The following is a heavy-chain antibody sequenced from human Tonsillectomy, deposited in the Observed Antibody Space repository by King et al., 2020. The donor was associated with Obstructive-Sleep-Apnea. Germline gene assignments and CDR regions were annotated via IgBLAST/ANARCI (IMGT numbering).Heavy chain of an antibody. CDR1: GGSIDSYY. J-gene: IGHJ5*02. CDR2: IYRSGST. D-gene: IGHD6-6*01. CDR3: ARVVRSSSWWFDP. V-gene: IGHV4-59*07. Sequence: VQLQESGPGLVKPSDTLSLTCTVSGGSIDSYYWTWIRQPPGKGLEWIGYIYRSGSTNYNPSLKSRVTILVHTSKNQFSLNLRSVTAADTAVYYCARVVRSSSWWFDPWGQGTLVTVSS.